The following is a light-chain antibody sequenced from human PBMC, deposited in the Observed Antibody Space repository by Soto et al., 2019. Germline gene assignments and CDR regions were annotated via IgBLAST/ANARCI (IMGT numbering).Light chain of an antibody. Sequence: QSVLTQPPSVSGAPGQRVTISCTGSSSNIGAGYDVHWYQQLPGTAPKLLIYGNSNRPSGVPDRFSGSKSGTSASLAITGFQAEDEADYYCQSYDTSWRGFVFGIGTKFTFL. V-gene: IGLV1-40*01. CDR2: GNS. CDR1: SSNIGAGYD. J-gene: IGLJ1*01. CDR3: QSYDTSWRGFV.